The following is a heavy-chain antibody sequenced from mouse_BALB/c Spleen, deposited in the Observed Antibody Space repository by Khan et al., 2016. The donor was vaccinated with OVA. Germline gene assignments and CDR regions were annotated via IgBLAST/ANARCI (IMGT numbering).Heavy chain of an antibody. CDR2: ISSGGSYT. D-gene: IGHD1-1*01. J-gene: IGHJ2*01. V-gene: IGHV5-6-4*01. CDR1: GFSFSSYS. Sequence: EVQLQESGGDLVRPGGSLKLSCAASGFSFSSYSMSWVRQTPEKRLEWVATISSGGSYTYSPDSVKGRFTISRDNAKNTLYLQMSSLKSEDTALYYCTRRRGYYGSDSYFDYWGQGTTLTVSS. CDR3: TRRRGYYGSDSYFDY.